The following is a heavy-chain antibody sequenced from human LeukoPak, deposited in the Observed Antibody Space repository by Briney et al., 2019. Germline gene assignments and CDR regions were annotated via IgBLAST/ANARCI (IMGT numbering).Heavy chain of an antibody. CDR1: GGSISSSSYY. D-gene: IGHD1-1*01. V-gene: IGHV4-39*01. Sequence: SETLSLTCTVTGGSISSSSYYWGWIRQPPGEGPEWIGSISYSGRTHYNPSLKSRVSISVDTSKNQFSLNLSSVTAADTAVYYCARKKTGATNSLDVWGQGTTVTVSS. CDR3: ARKKTGATNSLDV. CDR2: ISYSGRT. J-gene: IGHJ6*02.